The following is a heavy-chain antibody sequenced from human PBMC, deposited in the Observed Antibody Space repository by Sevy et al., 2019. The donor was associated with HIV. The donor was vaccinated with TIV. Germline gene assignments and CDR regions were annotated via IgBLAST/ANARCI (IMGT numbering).Heavy chain of an antibody. Sequence: ASVKVSCKASGYTFTSYGISWVRQAPGQGLEWMGWISAYNGNTNYAQKLQGRVTMTTDTSTSTAYMELRRLGSDDTAVYYCAGGPRGLYYYDSSGYRNWFDPWGQGTLVTVSS. V-gene: IGHV1-18*01. CDR1: GYTFTSYG. CDR3: AGGPRGLYYYDSSGYRNWFDP. D-gene: IGHD3-22*01. CDR2: ISAYNGNT. J-gene: IGHJ5*02.